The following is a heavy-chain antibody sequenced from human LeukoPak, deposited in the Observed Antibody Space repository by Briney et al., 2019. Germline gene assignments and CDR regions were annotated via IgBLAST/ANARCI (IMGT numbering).Heavy chain of an antibody. CDR1: GFTFSSYD. CDR2: IGTAGDT. D-gene: IGHD3-9*01. V-gene: IGHV3-13*01. CDR3: AREHSGYDILTGTYYYYGMDV. J-gene: IGHJ6*02. Sequence: GGSLRLSCAASGFTFSSYDMHWVRQATGKGLEWVSAIGTAGDTYYPGSVKGRFTISRENAKNSLYLQMNSLGAGDTAVYYCAREHSGYDILTGTYYYYGMDVWGQGTTVTVSS.